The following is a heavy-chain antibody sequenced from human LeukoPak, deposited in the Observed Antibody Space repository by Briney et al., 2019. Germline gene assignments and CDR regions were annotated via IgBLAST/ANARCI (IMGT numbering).Heavy chain of an antibody. J-gene: IGHJ4*02. Sequence: GRSLRLSCAASGFTLSSYGMHWVRQAPGKGLEWVAVISYDGSNKYYADSVKGRFTISRDNSKNTLYLQMNSLRAEDTAVYYCAKDASDYWGQGTLVTVSS. V-gene: IGHV3-30*18. CDR1: GFTLSSYG. CDR2: ISYDGSNK. CDR3: AKDASDY.